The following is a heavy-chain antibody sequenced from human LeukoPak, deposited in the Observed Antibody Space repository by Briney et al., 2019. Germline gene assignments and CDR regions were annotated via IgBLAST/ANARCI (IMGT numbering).Heavy chain of an antibody. CDR3: AKAQSNIAAADV. D-gene: IGHD6-13*01. V-gene: IGHV5-51*01. CDR2: IYPGDSDT. J-gene: IGHJ6*04. Sequence: GESLKISCKGSGYSFTGYWIAWVRQMPGKGLEWMGIIYPGDSDTRYSPSFQGQVTISVDKSISTAYLQWSSLKASDTAIYYCAKAQSNIAAADVWGKGTTVTVSS. CDR1: GYSFTGYW.